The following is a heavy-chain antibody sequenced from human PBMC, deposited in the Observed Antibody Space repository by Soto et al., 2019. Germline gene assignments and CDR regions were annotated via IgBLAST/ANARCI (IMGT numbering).Heavy chain of an antibody. CDR2: IYYSGST. D-gene: IGHD1-26*01. V-gene: IGHV4-31*03. Sequence: SETLSLTCTVSGGSISSGGYYWSWIRQHPGKGLEWIGYIYYSGSTYYNPSLKSRVTISVDTSKNQFSLKLSSVTAADTAVYYCARDQGATNPFDYWGQGPLVTVYS. CDR3: ARDQGATNPFDY. CDR1: GGSISSGGYY. J-gene: IGHJ4*02.